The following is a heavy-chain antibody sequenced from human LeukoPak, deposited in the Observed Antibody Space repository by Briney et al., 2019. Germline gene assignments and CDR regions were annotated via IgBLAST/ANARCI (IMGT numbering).Heavy chain of an antibody. CDR1: GYTFTSYG. D-gene: IGHD6-25*01. V-gene: IGHV1-18*01. CDR2: ISAYNGNT. Sequence: ASVKVSCKSSGYTFTSYGIIWVRQAPGQGLEWMGWISAYNGNTNYAQKLQGRVTMTTDTSTSTAYMELRSLRSDDTALYCCARASRGYDYWGQGTLVTVSS. J-gene: IGHJ4*02. CDR3: ARASRGYDY.